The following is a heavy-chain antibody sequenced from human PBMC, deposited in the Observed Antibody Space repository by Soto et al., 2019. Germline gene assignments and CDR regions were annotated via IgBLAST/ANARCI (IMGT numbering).Heavy chain of an antibody. Sequence: SVKVSCKASGYTFTSYGISWVRQAPGQGLEWMGWISAYNGNTNYAQKLQGRVTMTTDTSTSTAYMELRSLRSDDTAVYYCARGRGGDSSSWYNWFDPWGQGTLVTVSS. V-gene: IGHV1-18*04. CDR1: GYTFTSYG. D-gene: IGHD6-13*01. CDR3: ARGRGGDSSSWYNWFDP. J-gene: IGHJ5*02. CDR2: ISAYNGNT.